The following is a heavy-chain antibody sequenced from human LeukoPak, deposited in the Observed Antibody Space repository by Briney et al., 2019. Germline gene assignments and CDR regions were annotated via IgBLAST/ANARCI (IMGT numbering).Heavy chain of an antibody. V-gene: IGHV1-69*04. CDR3: ATGSRSRPRFLRRWWYFDL. D-gene: IGHD4-17*01. Sequence: SVKVSCKASGGTFSSYAISWVRQAPGQGLEWMGRIIPILGIANHAQKFQGRVTITADKSTSTAYMELSSLRSEDTAVYYCATGSRSRPRFLRRWWYFDLWGRGTLVTVSS. CDR1: GGTFSSYA. CDR2: IIPILGIA. J-gene: IGHJ2*01.